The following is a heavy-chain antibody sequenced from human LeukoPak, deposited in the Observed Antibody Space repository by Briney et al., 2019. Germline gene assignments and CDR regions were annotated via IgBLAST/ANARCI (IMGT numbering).Heavy chain of an antibody. CDR1: GGSISSYY. Sequence: PSETLSLTCTVSGGSISSYYWSWIRQPAGKGLDWIGRIYTSGSTNYNPSLKSRVTMSVDTSKDQFSLKLSSVTAADTAVYYCARTPPIGSGSYLVYWGQGTLVTVSS. J-gene: IGHJ4*02. CDR3: ARTPPIGSGSYLVY. V-gene: IGHV4-4*07. D-gene: IGHD3-10*01. CDR2: IYTSGST.